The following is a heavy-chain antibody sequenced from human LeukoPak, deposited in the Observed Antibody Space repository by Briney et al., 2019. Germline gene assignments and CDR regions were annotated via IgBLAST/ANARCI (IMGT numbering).Heavy chain of an antibody. CDR1: GYTFTGYY. Sequence: ASVKVSCKASGYTFTGYYMHWVRQAPGQGLEWMGWINPNSGGTNYAQKFQGRVTMTRGTSISTAYMELSRLRSDDTAVYYCARRISSGWLIDYWGQGTLVTVSS. CDR3: ARRISSGWLIDY. D-gene: IGHD6-19*01. V-gene: IGHV1-2*02. CDR2: INPNSGGT. J-gene: IGHJ4*02.